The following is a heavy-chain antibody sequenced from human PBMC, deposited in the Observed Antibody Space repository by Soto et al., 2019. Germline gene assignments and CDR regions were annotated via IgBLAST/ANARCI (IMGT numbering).Heavy chain of an antibody. Sequence: GGSLRLSCAASGFTFNRYWMHWVRQAPGKGLVWASRIKNDGSSTSYADSVKGRFSISRDNGKNTLYLQMNSLRVDDTAVYYCAKFDDDYYYMDVWGKGTTVTVSS. CDR1: GFTFNRYW. J-gene: IGHJ6*03. V-gene: IGHV3-74*01. D-gene: IGHD1-1*01. CDR2: IKNDGSST. CDR3: AKFDDDYYYMDV.